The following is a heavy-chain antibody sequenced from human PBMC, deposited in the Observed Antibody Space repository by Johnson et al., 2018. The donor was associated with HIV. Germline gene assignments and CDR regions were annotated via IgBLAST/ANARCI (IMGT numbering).Heavy chain of an antibody. CDR3: AKRGSGWPSDAFDI. D-gene: IGHD6-19*01. J-gene: IGHJ3*02. Sequence: VQLVESGGGVVQPGRSLRLSCAASGFTFSSYGMHWVRQAPGKGLEWVAFIRYDESTKYYADSLKGRFTISSDNSKNTLYLQMNSLKAEDTAVYYCAKRGSGWPSDAFDIWGQGTMVTVSS. V-gene: IGHV3-30*02. CDR2: IRYDESTK. CDR1: GFTFSSYG.